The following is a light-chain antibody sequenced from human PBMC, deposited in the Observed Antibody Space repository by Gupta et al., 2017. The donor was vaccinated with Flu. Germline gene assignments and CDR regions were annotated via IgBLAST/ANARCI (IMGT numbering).Light chain of an antibody. CDR3: AAWDDSLSGRV. J-gene: IGLJ3*02. CDR2: NNS. CDR1: SSNIGSNY. Sequence: QSVLTQPPSASGTPGQRVTISCSGSSSNIGSNYVYWYQQFPGAAPKLLIYNNSQRPSGVPDRFSGSKSGTSASLAISGLQAEDEADYYCAAWDDSLSGRVFGGGTKLTVL. V-gene: IGLV1-47*01.